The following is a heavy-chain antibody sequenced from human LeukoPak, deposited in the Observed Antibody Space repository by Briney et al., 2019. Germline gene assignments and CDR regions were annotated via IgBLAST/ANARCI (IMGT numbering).Heavy chain of an antibody. V-gene: IGHV3-20*04. CDR3: ARVGRSGSYFNYYYYMDV. J-gene: IGHJ6*03. D-gene: IGHD1-26*01. CDR2: INWNGGST. CDR1: GFTFDDYG. Sequence: GGSLRLSCAASGFTFDDYGMSWVRQAPGKGLEGVSGINWNGGSTGYADSVKGRFTISRDNAKNSLYLQMNSLRAEDTALYYCARVGRSGSYFNYYYYMDVWGKGTTVTVSS.